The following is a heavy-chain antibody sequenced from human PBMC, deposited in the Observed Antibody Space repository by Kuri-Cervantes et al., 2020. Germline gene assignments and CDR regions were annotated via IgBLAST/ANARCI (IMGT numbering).Heavy chain of an antibody. D-gene: IGHD6-6*01. J-gene: IGHJ6*02. CDR3: ATTKGSSSDYYYYGMDV. Sequence: ASVKVSCKASGYTFTGYYMHWVRQAPGQGLEWMGWINPNSGGTNYAQKFQGRVTMTRDTSISTAYMELSRLRSDDTAVYYCATTKGSSSDYYYYGMDVWGQGTTVTVSS. V-gene: IGHV1-2*02. CDR1: GYTFTGYY. CDR2: INPNSGGT.